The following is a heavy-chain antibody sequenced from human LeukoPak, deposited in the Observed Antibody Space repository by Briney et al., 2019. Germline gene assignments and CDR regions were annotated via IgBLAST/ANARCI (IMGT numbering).Heavy chain of an antibody. Sequence: PSETLSLTCSVSGGSINSHYWSWIRQPPGKRLEWIGYIFNTGNTNYNPSHASRVPMSVDTSRAQFFLRLSPVTAADTAIYYCASRPADTTWYGVFDYWSQGTLVTVSS. D-gene: IGHD3-10*01. CDR3: ASRPADTTWYGVFDY. J-gene: IGHJ4*02. V-gene: IGHV4-59*11. CDR1: GGSINSHY. CDR2: IFNTGNT.